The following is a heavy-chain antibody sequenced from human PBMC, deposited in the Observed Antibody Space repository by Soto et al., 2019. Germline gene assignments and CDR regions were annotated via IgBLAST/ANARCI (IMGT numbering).Heavy chain of an antibody. CDR1: GGTFSSYA. V-gene: IGHV1-69*01. D-gene: IGHD1-26*01. Sequence: QVQLVQSGAEVKKPGSSVKVSCKASGGTFSSYAISWVRQAPGQGLEWMGGIIPIFGTANYAQKFQGRVTITADESTSTAYMELSSLRSEDTAVYYCARGGSYGGQYYYYGMDVWGQVTTVTVSS. CDR3: ARGGSYGGQYYYYGMDV. CDR2: IIPIFGTA. J-gene: IGHJ6*02.